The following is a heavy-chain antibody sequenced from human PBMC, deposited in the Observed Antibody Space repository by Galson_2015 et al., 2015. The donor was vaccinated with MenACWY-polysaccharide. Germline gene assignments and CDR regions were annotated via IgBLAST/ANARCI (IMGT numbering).Heavy chain of an antibody. CDR2: MNPNSGNT. J-gene: IGHJ4*02. D-gene: IGHD6-19*01. Sequence: SVKVSCKASGYTFTSYDINWVRQATGQRLEWMGWMNPNSGNTGYAQKFQGRVTMTRNTSMSTAYMELSSLTSEDTAVYYCARVRRDTAVAAPAAVLLDYWGQGILVTVSS. V-gene: IGHV1-8*01. CDR3: ARVRRDTAVAAPAAVLLDY. CDR1: GYTFTSYD.